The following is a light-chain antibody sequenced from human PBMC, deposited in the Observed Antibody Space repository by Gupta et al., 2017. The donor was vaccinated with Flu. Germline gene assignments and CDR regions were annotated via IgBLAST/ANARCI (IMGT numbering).Light chain of an antibody. V-gene: IGLV2-14*01. CDR1: SSDVGAYNY. Sequence: QSALTQPASVPGSPGQSIAISCTGSSSDVGAYNYVSWYQQHPGKAPKLIIYDVTNRPSGVSTRFSGSKSGNTASLTISGLQAEDEADYYCSSYGAVGLFGGGTKVTVL. CDR3: SSYGAVGL. CDR2: DVT. J-gene: IGLJ3*02.